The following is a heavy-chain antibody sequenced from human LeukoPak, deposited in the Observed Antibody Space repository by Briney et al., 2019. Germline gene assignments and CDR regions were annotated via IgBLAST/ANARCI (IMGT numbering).Heavy chain of an antibody. CDR2: ISSSSSYI. CDR3: ASGRVEYSSSSTDY. V-gene: IGHV3-21*01. CDR1: GFTFSSYS. Sequence: GGSLRLSCAASGFTFSSYSMNWVRQAPGKGLEWVSSISSSSSYIYYADSVKGRFTISIDNAKNSLYLQMNSLRAEDTAVYYCASGRVEYSSSSTDYWGQGTLVTVAS. J-gene: IGHJ4*02. D-gene: IGHD6-6*01.